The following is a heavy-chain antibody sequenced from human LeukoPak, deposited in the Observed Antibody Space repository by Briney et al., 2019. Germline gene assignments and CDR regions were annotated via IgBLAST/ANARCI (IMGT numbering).Heavy chain of an antibody. V-gene: IGHV3-30*04. CDR1: GFTFNTYP. Sequence: PGGSLRLSCEASGFTFNTYPMHWVRQAPDKGLGGLAMISYHGSDEYYADSVKGRFTISRDNSKNTLYLQMNNPRVEDTAMYYCARVHDTSGYYHFFDSWGQGTLVTVSS. J-gene: IGHJ4*02. CDR3: ARVHDTSGYYHFFDS. D-gene: IGHD3-9*01. CDR2: ISYHGSDE.